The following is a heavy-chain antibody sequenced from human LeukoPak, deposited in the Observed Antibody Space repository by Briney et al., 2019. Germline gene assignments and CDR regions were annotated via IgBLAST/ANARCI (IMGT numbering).Heavy chain of an antibody. CDR2: ISWNSGSI. J-gene: IGHJ4*02. D-gene: IGHD4-17*01. CDR1: GFTFDDYA. Sequence: GGSLRLSCAASGFTFDDYAMHWVRQAPGKGLEWVSGISWNSGSIGYADSVKGRFTISRDNAKNSLYLQMNSLRAEDTALYYCARRRYGDYDYWGQGTLVTVSS. V-gene: IGHV3-9*01. CDR3: ARRRYGDYDY.